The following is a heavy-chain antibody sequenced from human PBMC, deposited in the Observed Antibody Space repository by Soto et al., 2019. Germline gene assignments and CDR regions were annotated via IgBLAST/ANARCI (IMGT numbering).Heavy chain of an antibody. J-gene: IGHJ5*02. V-gene: IGHV3-23*01. D-gene: IGHD6-13*01. CDR3: AKDPLWYSSSWYPPPGFDP. CDR1: GFTFSNYA. Sequence: EVQLLESGGGLVQPGGSLRLSCAASGFTFSNYAMSWVRQAPGKGLEWVSAISASADSTYYADSVKGRFTISRDNSKNTLYLQMSSLRGEDTAVYYCAKDPLWYSSSWYPPPGFDPRGQGILVTVSS. CDR2: ISASADST.